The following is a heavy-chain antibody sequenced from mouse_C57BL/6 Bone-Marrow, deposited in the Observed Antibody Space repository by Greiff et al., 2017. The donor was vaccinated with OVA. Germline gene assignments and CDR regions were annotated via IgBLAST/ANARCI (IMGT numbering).Heavy chain of an antibody. J-gene: IGHJ2*01. CDR2: ISSGSSTI. D-gene: IGHD1-1*01. V-gene: IGHV5-17*01. Sequence: EVKLQESGGGLVKPGGSLKLSCAASGFTFSDYGMHWVRQAPEKGLEWVAYISSGSSTIYYADTVKGRFTISRDNAKNTLFLQMTSLRSEDTAMYYCATHYYGSSYYFDYWGQGTTLTVSS. CDR3: ATHYYGSSYYFDY. CDR1: GFTFSDYG.